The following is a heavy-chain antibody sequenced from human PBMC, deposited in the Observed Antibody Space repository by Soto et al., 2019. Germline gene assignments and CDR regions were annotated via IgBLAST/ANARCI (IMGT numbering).Heavy chain of an antibody. Sequence: GGSLRLSCAVSGFTVSTNYMSWVRQAPGKGLEWVSAIYAGGSTYYADSVKGRFTISRDNSKNTLYLQMNSLRAEDTAVYYCARDLLGYCSGGSCYGGYYFDNWGQGTLVTVPQ. CDR3: ARDLLGYCSGGSCYGGYYFDN. CDR2: IYAGGST. CDR1: GFTVSTNY. V-gene: IGHV3-66*01. D-gene: IGHD2-15*01. J-gene: IGHJ4*02.